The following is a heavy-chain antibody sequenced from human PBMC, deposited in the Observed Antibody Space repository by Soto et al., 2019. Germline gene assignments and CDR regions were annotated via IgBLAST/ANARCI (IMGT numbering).Heavy chain of an antibody. CDR1: GGSISSGGYY. D-gene: IGHD3-3*01. J-gene: IGHJ3*02. CDR2: IYYSGST. Sequence: PSETLSLTCTVSGGSISSGGYYWSWIRQPPGKGLELIGYIYYSGSTNYNPSLKSRVTISVDTSKNQFSLKLSSVIAADTAVYYCARWRGNSHGAFDIWGQGTMVTVSS. V-gene: IGHV4-61*08. CDR3: ARWRGNSHGAFDI.